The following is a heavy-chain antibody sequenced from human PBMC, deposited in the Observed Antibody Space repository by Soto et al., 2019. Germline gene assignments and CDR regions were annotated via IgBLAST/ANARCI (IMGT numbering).Heavy chain of an antibody. D-gene: IGHD3-10*01. J-gene: IGHJ5*02. CDR1: GYKFTNFG. Sequence: QVQLVQSGAEVKKPGASVKVSCKPSGYKFTNFGITWVRQAPGQGLEWMGWNSPYNVDTNYAQKFQGRVTMTPDASTTTGYMELRSLTTADTAVYYCARGGVGVRGVSNCFDPWGQGPLLTVSS. CDR3: ARGGVGVRGVSNCFDP. V-gene: IGHV1-18*01. CDR2: NSPYNVDT.